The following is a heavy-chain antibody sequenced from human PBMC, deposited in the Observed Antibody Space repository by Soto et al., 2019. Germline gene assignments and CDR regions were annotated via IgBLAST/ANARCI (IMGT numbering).Heavy chain of an antibody. Sequence: QVQLVQSGVEVKKPGASVKGSCKASGYTFTDYRMIWVRQAPGQGLEWMGIINPSGGSTNYAPNFQGRVTLTRESFTSTVYMELSNLRSEDTAVYYCARPAGRLANWFDPWGQGTLVTVSS. V-gene: IGHV1-46*01. D-gene: IGHD6-6*01. CDR2: INPSGGST. CDR3: ARPAGRLANWFDP. CDR1: GYTFTDYR. J-gene: IGHJ5*02.